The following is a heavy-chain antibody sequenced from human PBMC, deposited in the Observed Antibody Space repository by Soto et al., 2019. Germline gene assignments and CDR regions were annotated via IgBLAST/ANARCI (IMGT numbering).Heavy chain of an antibody. CDR1: GGTFSSYA. Sequence: SVKASCKASGGTFSSYAISWVRQAPGQGLEWMGGIIPIFGTANYAQKFQGRVTITADESTSTAYMELSSLRSEDTAVYYCARSRKREFCSGGSCYSVLLSGNGLDPCG. CDR2: IIPIFGTA. V-gene: IGHV1-69*13. J-gene: IGHJ5*02. CDR3: ARSRKREFCSGGSCYSVLLSGNGLDP. D-gene: IGHD2-15*01.